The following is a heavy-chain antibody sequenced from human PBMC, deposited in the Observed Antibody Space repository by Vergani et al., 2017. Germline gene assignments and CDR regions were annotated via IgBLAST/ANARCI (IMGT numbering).Heavy chain of an antibody. D-gene: IGHD5-18*01. V-gene: IGHV1-18*01. J-gene: IGHJ4*02. Sequence: QVQLVQSGAEVKKPGASVTVSCKASGYTFTSYGISWVRQAPGPGLEWMGWISAYNGNTNYAQKLQGRVTMTTDTSTSASYMEVRSLRSDDTAMYYCASDRTAMPEGYWGQGTLVTVSS. CDR1: GYTFTSYG. CDR2: ISAYNGNT. CDR3: ASDRTAMPEGY.